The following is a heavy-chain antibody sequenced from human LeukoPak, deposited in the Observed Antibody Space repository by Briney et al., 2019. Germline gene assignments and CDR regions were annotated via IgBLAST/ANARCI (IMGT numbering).Heavy chain of an antibody. CDR2: IWHDGSNN. Sequence: GGSLRLSCAASGFTFSDFGMHWVRQAPGKGLEWLAVIWHDGSNNYYADSVRGRVSISRDNSKSALYLQMNSLRGEDTAVYYSARVRWYSNMYYFYYMDIWGRGTAVTVSS. V-gene: IGHV3-33*01. J-gene: IGHJ6*03. CDR1: GFTFSDFG. D-gene: IGHD6-13*01. CDR3: ARVRWYSNMYYFYYMDI.